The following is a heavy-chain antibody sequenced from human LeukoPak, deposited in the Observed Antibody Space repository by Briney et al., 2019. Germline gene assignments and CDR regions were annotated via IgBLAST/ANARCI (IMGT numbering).Heavy chain of an antibody. J-gene: IGHJ4*02. D-gene: IGHD1-14*01. CDR1: LDSTTSNF. Sequence: SETLSLTCTVSLDSTTSNFWSWVRQPPGKGLEWIGEIHRSGSPNYNPSLQSRVTISIDRSRNQIVLELSSVPAADTAVYYCAIEILGGFNPGAYWGQGTLVTVSS. V-gene: IGHV4-4*02. CDR2: IHRSGSP. CDR3: AIEILGGFNPGAY.